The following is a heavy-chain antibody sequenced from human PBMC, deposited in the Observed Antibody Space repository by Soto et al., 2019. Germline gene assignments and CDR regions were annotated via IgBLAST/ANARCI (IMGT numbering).Heavy chain of an antibody. CDR1: GGSFSGYY. D-gene: IGHD1-1*01. J-gene: IGHJ3*02. V-gene: IGHV4-34*01. Sequence: SETLSLTCAVYGGSFSGYYWSWIRQPPGKGLEWIGEINHSGSTNYNPSLKSRVTISVDTSKNQFSLKLSSVTAADTAVYYCERRIVNFAFDIWGQGKMVTVSS. CDR2: INHSGST. CDR3: ERRIVNFAFDI.